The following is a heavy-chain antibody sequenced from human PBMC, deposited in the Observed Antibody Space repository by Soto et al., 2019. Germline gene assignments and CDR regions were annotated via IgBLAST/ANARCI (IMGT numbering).Heavy chain of an antibody. D-gene: IGHD3-3*01. CDR2: IYSGGST. CDR3: ARDSYYDFWSGYYTVGVWFDP. V-gene: IGHV3-53*01. Sequence: GGSLRLSCAASGFTVSSNYMSWVRQAPGKGLEWVSVIYSGGSTYYADSVKGRFTISRDNSKNTLYLQMNSLRAEDTAVYYCARDSYYDFWSGYYTVGVWFDPWGQGTLVTVSS. J-gene: IGHJ5*02. CDR1: GFTVSSNY.